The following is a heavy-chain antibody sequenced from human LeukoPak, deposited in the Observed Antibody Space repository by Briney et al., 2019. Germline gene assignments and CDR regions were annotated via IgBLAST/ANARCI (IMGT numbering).Heavy chain of an antibody. CDR1: GFTFSSYE. D-gene: IGHD2-21*02. V-gene: IGHV3-48*03. Sequence: VGSLRLSCAASGFTFSSYEMNWVRQAPGKGLEWFSYINSDGSIIYYADSVKGRFTNSRDNGKNSLYLQMNSLRADDTAVYYCARMDRVVTAIPDFHYWGQGTLATVSS. J-gene: IGHJ4*02. CDR2: INSDGSII. CDR3: ARMDRVVTAIPDFHY.